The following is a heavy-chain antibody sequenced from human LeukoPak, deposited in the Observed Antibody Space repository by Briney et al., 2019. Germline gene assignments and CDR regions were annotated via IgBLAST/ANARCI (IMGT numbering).Heavy chain of an antibody. CDR3: ARDVSSNYDWFDP. J-gene: IGHJ5*02. V-gene: IGHV4-61*02. Sequence: PSETLSLTCTVSGGSISSGSYYWSWIRQPAGKGLEWIGRIYTSGSTTYNPSLKSRVTISVDTSNNQFSLKLSSVTAADTAVYYCARDVSSNYDWFDPWGQGTLVTVSS. CDR1: GGSISSGSYY. D-gene: IGHD4-11*01. CDR2: IYTSGST.